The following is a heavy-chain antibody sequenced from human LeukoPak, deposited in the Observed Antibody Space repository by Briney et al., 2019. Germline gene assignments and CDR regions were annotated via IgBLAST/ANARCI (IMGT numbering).Heavy chain of an antibody. CDR1: GFTFSSYA. V-gene: IGHV3-30-3*02. CDR2: ISYDGSNK. Sequence: GGSLRLSCAASGFTFSSYAMHWVRQAPGKGLEWVVVISYDGSNKYYADSVKGRFTIFRDNSKNTLYLQMNSLRAEDTAVYYCAKTSYYGSGKYYYYGMDVWGQGTTVTVSS. D-gene: IGHD3-10*01. J-gene: IGHJ6*02. CDR3: AKTSYYGSGKYYYYGMDV.